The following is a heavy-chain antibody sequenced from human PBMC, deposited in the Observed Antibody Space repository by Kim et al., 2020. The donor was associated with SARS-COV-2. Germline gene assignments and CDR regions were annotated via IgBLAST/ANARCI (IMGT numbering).Heavy chain of an antibody. CDR3: ARANYYDSSGYYNYYYGMDG. CDR2: IGTAGDT. V-gene: IGHV3-13*01. D-gene: IGHD3-22*01. Sequence: GGSLRLSCAASGFTFSSYDMHWVRQATGKGLEWVSAIGTAGDTYYPGSVKGRFTISRENAKNSLYLQMNSLRAGDTAVYYCARANYYDSSGYYNYYYGMDGWGQGTTVTVSS. J-gene: IGHJ6*02. CDR1: GFTFSSYD.